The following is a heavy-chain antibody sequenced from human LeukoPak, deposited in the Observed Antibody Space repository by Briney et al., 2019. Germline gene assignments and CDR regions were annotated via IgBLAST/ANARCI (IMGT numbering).Heavy chain of an antibody. V-gene: IGHV4-34*01. CDR3: ARRVKFCSGGSCYYYYYYMDV. Sequence: SETLSLTCAVYGGSFSGYYWSWIRQPPGKGLEWIGEINHSGSTNYNPSLKSRVTISVDTSKNQFSLKLSSVTAADTAVYYCARRVKFCSGGSCYYYYYYMDVWGKGTTVTISS. J-gene: IGHJ6*03. CDR1: GGSFSGYY. CDR2: INHSGST. D-gene: IGHD2-15*01.